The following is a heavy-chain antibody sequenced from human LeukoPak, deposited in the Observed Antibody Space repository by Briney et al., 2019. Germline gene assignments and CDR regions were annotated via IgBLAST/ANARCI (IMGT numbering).Heavy chain of an antibody. V-gene: IGHV4-59*01. Sequence: PSETLSLTCTVSGDSISGYYYTWIRQPTEKDLEWIGYVHDTGSTNYNPSLKSRVTISLDASMKQFSLNLRSVTAADAAVYFCVYGPNHYYFDHWGQGTLVTVSS. J-gene: IGHJ4*02. CDR2: VHDTGST. D-gene: IGHD3-16*01. CDR3: VYGPNHYYFDH. CDR1: GDSISGYY.